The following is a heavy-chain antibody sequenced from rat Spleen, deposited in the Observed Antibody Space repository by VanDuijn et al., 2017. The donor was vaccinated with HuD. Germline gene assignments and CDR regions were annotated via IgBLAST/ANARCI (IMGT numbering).Heavy chain of an antibody. J-gene: IGHJ2*01. CDR2: INTDGGST. D-gene: IGHD2-1*01. CDR3: ARRYDFDY. CDR1: GFTFNNYW. Sequence: EVQLVESGGGLVQPGSPLKLSCVASGFTFNNYWMTWIRQAPGKGLEWVSSINTDGGSTYYPDSVKGRFTISRDNAENTVYLQMDSLRSEDTATYYCARRYDFDYWGQGVMVTVSS. V-gene: IGHV5-58*01.